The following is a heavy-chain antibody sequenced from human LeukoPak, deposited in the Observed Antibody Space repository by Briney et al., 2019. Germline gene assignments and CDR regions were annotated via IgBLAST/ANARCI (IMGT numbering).Heavy chain of an antibody. CDR2: IYYSGST. CDR1: GGSISSYY. V-gene: IGHV4-59*01. Sequence: PSETLSLTCTVSGGSISSYYWSWIRQPPGKGLEWIGYIYYSGSTNYNPSLKSRVTISVDTSKNQFSLKLSSVTAADTAVYYCARAPYHYMDVWGKGTTVTVSS. CDR3: ARAPYHYMDV. J-gene: IGHJ6*03.